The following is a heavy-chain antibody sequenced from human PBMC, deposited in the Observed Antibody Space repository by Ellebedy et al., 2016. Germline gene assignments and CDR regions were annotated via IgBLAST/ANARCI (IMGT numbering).Heavy chain of an antibody. V-gene: IGHV3-43*01. Sequence: GGSLRLSCAASGFTFDDYTMHWVRQAPGKGLEWVSLISWDGGSTYYADSVKGRFTISRDNSKNSLYLQMNSLRTEDTALYYCAKVGWVGATTSHFDYWGQGTLVTVSS. CDR2: ISWDGGST. J-gene: IGHJ4*02. CDR3: AKVGWVGATTSHFDY. CDR1: GFTFDDYT. D-gene: IGHD1-26*01.